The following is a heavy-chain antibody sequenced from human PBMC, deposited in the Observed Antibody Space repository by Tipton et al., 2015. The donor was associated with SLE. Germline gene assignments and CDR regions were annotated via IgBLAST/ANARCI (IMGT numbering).Heavy chain of an antibody. CDR1: GYRISSYW. CDR3: ARGPGDYYFDY. Sequence: VQLVQSGAEVKKPGESLKISCKGSGYRISSYWIGWVRQMPGKGLEWMGIIYPGDSDTRYSPSFQGQVTMSVDKSIDTAYLQWDSLKASDTAMYYCARGPGDYYFDYWGQGSLVTVSS. J-gene: IGHJ4*02. D-gene: IGHD1-26*01. CDR2: IYPGDSDT. V-gene: IGHV5-51*03.